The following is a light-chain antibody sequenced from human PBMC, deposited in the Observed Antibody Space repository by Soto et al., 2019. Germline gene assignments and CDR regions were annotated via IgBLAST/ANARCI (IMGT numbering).Light chain of an antibody. Sequence: EIVMTQSPATLSVSPGERATLSCRASQSVSSNLAWYQQIPGQAPRLLIYAVSIRATGIPARFSGSGSGTEFTLTISSLRSEDFAVYYCQHYNNLPLTFGGGTKVDIK. CDR1: QSVSSN. V-gene: IGKV3-15*01. J-gene: IGKJ4*01. CDR2: AVS. CDR3: QHYNNLPLT.